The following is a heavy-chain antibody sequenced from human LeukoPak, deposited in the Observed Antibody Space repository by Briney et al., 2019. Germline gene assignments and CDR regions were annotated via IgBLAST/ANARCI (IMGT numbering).Heavy chain of an antibody. CDR1: GFTFSSYE. CDR3: AREPYYYDSSGYVSDY. V-gene: IGHV3-48*03. CDR2: ISSSGSFI. D-gene: IGHD3-22*01. Sequence: GGSLRLSCAASGFTFSSYEMNWVRQAPGKGLEWVSYISSSGSFIYYADSVKGRFTISRDNAKNSLYLQMNSLRAEDTAVYYCAREPYYYDSSGYVSDYWGQGTLVTVSS. J-gene: IGHJ4*02.